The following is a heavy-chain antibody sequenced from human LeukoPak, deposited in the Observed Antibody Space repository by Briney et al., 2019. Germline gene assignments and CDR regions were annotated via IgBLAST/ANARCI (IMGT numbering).Heavy chain of an antibody. CDR2: IPYGGDT. V-gene: IGHV3-13*01. J-gene: IGHJ4*02. CDR1: GFTFSSYD. D-gene: IGHD3-22*01. Sequence: GGSLRLSCAASGFTFSSYDMHWVRPVTGRGLEWVSSIPYGGDTKYAACVMGGLPIAREKAQSHVFLQMESMGAGDRGVDYGGIDKSGYYQLDYWGQGTQVTVSS. CDR3: GIDKSGYYQLDY.